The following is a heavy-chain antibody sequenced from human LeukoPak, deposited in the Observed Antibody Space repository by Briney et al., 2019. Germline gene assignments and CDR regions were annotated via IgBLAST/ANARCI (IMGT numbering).Heavy chain of an antibody. CDR3: ARAGVWDYNDSSGYHNGAFDI. J-gene: IGHJ3*02. CDR2: INPDSGGT. D-gene: IGHD3-22*01. V-gene: IGHV1-2*02. Sequence: ASVKVSCKASGYTFTDYYMHWVRQAPGQGLEWMGWINPDSGGTNYAQRFQGRVTMTRDTSISTAYMELSRLRSDDTAFYYCARAGVWDYNDSSGYHNGAFDIWGQGTTVTISS. CDR1: GYTFTDYY.